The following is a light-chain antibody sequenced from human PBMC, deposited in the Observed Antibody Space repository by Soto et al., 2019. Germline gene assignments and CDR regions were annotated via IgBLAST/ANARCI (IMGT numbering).Light chain of an antibody. CDR1: SGHSSYA. CDR3: QTWVTGIYV. Sequence: QSVLTQSPSASASLGASVKLTCTLSSGHSSYAIAWHQQQPEKGPRYLMKLNSDGSHSKGDGIPDRFSGSSSGAERYLTISSLQSEDEADYYCQTWVTGIYVFGTGTKRTVL. CDR2: LNSDGSH. J-gene: IGLJ1*01. V-gene: IGLV4-69*01.